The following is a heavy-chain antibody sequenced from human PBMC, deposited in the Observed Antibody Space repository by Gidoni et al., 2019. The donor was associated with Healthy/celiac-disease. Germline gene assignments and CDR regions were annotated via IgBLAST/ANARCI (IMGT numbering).Heavy chain of an antibody. CDR2: ISYDGSNK. J-gene: IGHJ4*02. CDR1: GFTFSSYA. V-gene: IGHV3-30*01. CDR3: ARDRITYFDY. Sequence: QVQLVASGGGVVQPGRSLRLSCAASGFTFSSYAMHWVRQAPGKGLEWVAVISYDGSNKYYADSVKGRFTISRDNSKNTLYLQMNSLRAEDTAVYYCARDRITYFDYWGQGTLVTVSS. D-gene: IGHD1-20*01.